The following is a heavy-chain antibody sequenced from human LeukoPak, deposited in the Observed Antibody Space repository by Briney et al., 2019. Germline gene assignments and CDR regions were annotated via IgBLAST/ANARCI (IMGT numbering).Heavy chain of an antibody. V-gene: IGHV5-51*01. D-gene: IGHD2-15*01. CDR3: ASEYCSGGNCYFDY. J-gene: IGHJ4*02. CDR2: IFPGDSDT. Sequence: GESLKISCKGSGYSFSSYWIGWVRQMPGQGLEWMGIIFPGDSDTRYSPSFQGQVTISADKSISTAYLQWSSLKASDTAIYYCASEYCSGGNCYFDYWGQGTLVTVSS. CDR1: GYSFSSYW.